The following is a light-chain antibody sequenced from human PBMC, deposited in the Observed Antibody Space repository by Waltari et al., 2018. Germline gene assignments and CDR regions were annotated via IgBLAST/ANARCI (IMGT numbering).Light chain of an antibody. CDR2: AAS. CDR3: QQSYSTPIT. J-gene: IGKJ5*01. Sequence: DIQMTQSPSSLSASVGDRVTITCRASQSISTYLNWYQHKPGKPPKHLIYAASSLQSGVPPRVSGSGSGTEFTLTIRSLQPEDFATYYCQQSYSTPITFGQGTRLEIK. CDR1: QSISTY. V-gene: IGKV1-39*01.